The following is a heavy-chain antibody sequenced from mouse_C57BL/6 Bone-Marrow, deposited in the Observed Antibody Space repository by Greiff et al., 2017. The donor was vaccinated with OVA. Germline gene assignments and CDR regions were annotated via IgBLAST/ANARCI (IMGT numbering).Heavy chain of an antibody. V-gene: IGHV1-81*01. Sequence: VQLQQSGAELARPGASVKLSCTASGYTFTSYGISWVKQRTGQGLEWIGEIYPRSGNTYYNEKFKGKATLTADKSSSTAYMELRSLTSEDSAVYFCAYDSSYAMDYWGQGTSVTVSS. J-gene: IGHJ4*01. CDR2: IYPRSGNT. CDR1: GYTFTSYG. D-gene: IGHD2-4*01. CDR3: AYDSSYAMDY.